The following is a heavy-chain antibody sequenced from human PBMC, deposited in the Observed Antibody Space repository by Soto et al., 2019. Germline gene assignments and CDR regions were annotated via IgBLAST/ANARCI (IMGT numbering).Heavy chain of an antibody. CDR1: GGSMSSHY. D-gene: IGHD3-16*01. CDR3: ARADPDASVGY. J-gene: IGHJ4*02. CDR2: ISYSGST. Sequence: SETLSLTCTVSGGSMSSHYWTWLRQPPGKGLEWIGYISYSGSTYYNPSLKSRVTISADTSRNQFSLKLSSVIAADTAVYYCARADPDASVGYWGQGTPVTVSS. V-gene: IGHV4-59*11.